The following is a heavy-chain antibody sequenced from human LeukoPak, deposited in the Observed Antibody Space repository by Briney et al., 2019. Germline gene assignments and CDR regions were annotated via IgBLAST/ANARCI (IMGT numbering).Heavy chain of an antibody. CDR2: ISAYNGNT. V-gene: IGHV1-18*01. CDR3: ASGRVYYYDSSGTFDY. Sequence: ASVKVSCKASGYTFTSYGISWVRQAPGQGLEWMGWISAYNGNTNYAQKLQGRVTITRDTSASTAYMELSSLRSEDTAVYYCASGRVYYYDSSGTFDYWGQGTLVTVSS. CDR1: GYTFTSYG. D-gene: IGHD3-22*01. J-gene: IGHJ4*02.